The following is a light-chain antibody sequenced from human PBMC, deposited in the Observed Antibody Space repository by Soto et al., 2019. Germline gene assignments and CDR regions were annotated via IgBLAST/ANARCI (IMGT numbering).Light chain of an antibody. CDR1: QSLVNSDGNTY. V-gene: IGKV2-30*01. Sequence: DVVMTQSPLSLPVTLGQPASISCRSSQSLVNSDGNTYLNWFQQSPGQSPRRLIYKVSNRDSGVPDRFSGSGSGTDFTLKISRVEAEDVGVYYCMQATYWPWTLGQGTKVEIK. CDR2: KVS. CDR3: MQATYWPWT. J-gene: IGKJ1*01.